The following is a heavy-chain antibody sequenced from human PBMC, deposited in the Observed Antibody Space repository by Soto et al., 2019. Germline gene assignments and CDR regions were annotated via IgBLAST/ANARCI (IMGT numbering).Heavy chain of an antibody. J-gene: IGHJ4*02. CDR3: AKEDGGTPVIREFYFGS. V-gene: IGHV4-34*01. CDR2: INHSGST. Sequence: SETLSLTCAVYGGSFSGYYWSWIRQPPGKGLEWIGEINHSGSTNYNPSLKSRVTISVDTPKNQFSLKLSSVTAADTAVYYCAKEDGGTPVIREFYFGSWGQGTLVTVSS. D-gene: IGHD4-17*01. CDR1: GGSFSGYY.